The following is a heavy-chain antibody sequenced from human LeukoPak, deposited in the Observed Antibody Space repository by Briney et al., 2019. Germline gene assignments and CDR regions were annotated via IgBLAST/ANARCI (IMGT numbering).Heavy chain of an antibody. CDR1: GFTFSDYY. V-gene: IGHV3-11*06. CDR2: INSTSAYT. Sequence: PGGSLRLSCAAPGFPFTSGFTFSDYYMSWIRQAPGKGLEWVSYINSTSAYTSYADSVRGRFTISRDNANNSLFLQMNGLRAEDTAIYYCARGGTGAFDYWGQGTLVTVSS. D-gene: IGHD2-8*02. J-gene: IGHJ4*02. CDR3: ARGGTGAFDY.